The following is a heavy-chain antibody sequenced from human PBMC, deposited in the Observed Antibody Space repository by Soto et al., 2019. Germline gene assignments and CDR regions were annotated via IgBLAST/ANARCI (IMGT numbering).Heavy chain of an antibody. V-gene: IGHV4-4*07. D-gene: IGHD3-10*01. Sequence: PSETLSLTCTVSGGPIISYYWSWIRQPAGKGLEWIGRIYTNGDTNYNPSLKSRVTMSVDTSKNQFSLNLSSVTAADTAVYYCARDYYGSGSRFDYWGQGTQVTVS. J-gene: IGHJ4*02. CDR3: ARDYYGSGSRFDY. CDR1: GGPIISYY. CDR2: IYTNGDT.